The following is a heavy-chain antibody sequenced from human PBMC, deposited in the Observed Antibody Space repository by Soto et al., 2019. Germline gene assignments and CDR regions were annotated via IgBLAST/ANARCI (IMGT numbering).Heavy chain of an antibody. CDR2: ISGSGGST. Sequence: EVQLLESGGGLVQPGGSLRLSCAASGFTFSSYAMSWVRQAPGKGLEWVSAISGSGGSTYYADSVKGRFTISRDNSKNTMYLQMHSLKAQDTGVDYCAKWRYYYDSSGYFHPSDYWGQGTLVTVSS. D-gene: IGHD3-22*01. J-gene: IGHJ4*02. CDR1: GFTFSSYA. V-gene: IGHV3-23*01. CDR3: AKWRYYYDSSGYFHPSDY.